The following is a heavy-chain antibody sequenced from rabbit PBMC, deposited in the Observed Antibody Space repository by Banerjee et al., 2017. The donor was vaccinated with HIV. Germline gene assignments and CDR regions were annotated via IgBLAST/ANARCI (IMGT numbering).Heavy chain of an antibody. V-gene: IGHV1S40*01. Sequence: QSLEESGGDLVQPEGSLTLTCTASGFDFSSNLMGWVRQAPGKGLEWIACIDAGYRANTYYASWAKGRFTVSKTSSTTVTLQMASLTAADTATYFCTRDGSGWGASVYYFKLWGQGTLVTV. J-gene: IGHJ4*01. D-gene: IGHD4-1*01. CDR3: TRDGSGWGASVYYFKL. CDR2: IDAGYRANT. CDR1: GFDFSSNL.